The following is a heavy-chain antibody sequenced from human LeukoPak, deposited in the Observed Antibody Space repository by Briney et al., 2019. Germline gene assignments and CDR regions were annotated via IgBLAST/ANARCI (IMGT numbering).Heavy chain of an antibody. CDR1: GYTFTVYY. J-gene: IGHJ4*02. D-gene: IGHD6-19*01. CDR2: INPNSGGT. CDR3: ARGEIAVAGTVDY. Sequence: GASVTVSFKASGYTFTVYYMHWVRQAPGQGLEWMGWINPNSGGTNYSQKFQGRVTMTRDTSITTAYMELSRLRSDDTAVYYCARGEIAVAGTVDYWGQGTLVTVSS. V-gene: IGHV1-2*02.